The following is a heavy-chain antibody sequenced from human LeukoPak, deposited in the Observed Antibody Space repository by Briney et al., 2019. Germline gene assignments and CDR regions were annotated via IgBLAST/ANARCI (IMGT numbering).Heavy chain of an antibody. CDR2: ISSSGSTI. CDR1: GFTFSSYE. D-gene: IGHD2-21*02. V-gene: IGHV3-48*03. J-gene: IGHJ6*04. Sequence: GGSLRLSCAASGFTFSSYEMNWVRQAPGKGLVWVSYISSSGSTIYYADSVKGRFTISRDNAKNSLYLQMNSLRAEDTAVYYCARVCGGDCYSYYYYYGMDVWGKGTTVTVSS. CDR3: ARVCGGDCYSYYYYYGMDV.